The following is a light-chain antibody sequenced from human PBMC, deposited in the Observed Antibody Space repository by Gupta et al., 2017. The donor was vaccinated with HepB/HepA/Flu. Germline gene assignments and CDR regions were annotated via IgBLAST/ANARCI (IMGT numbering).Light chain of an antibody. CDR2: GYS. CDR1: NSNIGAGYD. CDR3: QYYDSRLSAEV. J-gene: IGLJ1*01. Sequence: QSVLTQPPSVSGAPGQKVTISCTGSNSNIGAGYDVHWYQQLPGTAPKLLIFGYSHRPSGVPDRFAGSKADTSDSPAITGLQAEDEADDDGQYYDSRLSAEVFGLGTKVTVL. V-gene: IGLV1-40*01.